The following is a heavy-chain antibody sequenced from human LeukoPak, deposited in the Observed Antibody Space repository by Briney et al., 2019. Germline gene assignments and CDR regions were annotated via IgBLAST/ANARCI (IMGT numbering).Heavy chain of an antibody. Sequence: GGSVRLSCAASGFTFSSYSMNWVRQAPGKGLEWVSYISSSSSTIYYADSVKGRFTISRDNAKNSLYLQMNSLRAEDTAVYYCARSTVTTGDYWGQGTLVTVSS. J-gene: IGHJ4*02. CDR3: ARSTVTTGDY. CDR2: ISSSSSTI. D-gene: IGHD4-17*01. CDR1: GFTFSSYS. V-gene: IGHV3-48*01.